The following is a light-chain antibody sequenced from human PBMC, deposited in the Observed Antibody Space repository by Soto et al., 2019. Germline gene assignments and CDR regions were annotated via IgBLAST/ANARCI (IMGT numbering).Light chain of an antibody. Sequence: EIVLTQSPATLSLSPGEIATLSCRASQSVSSYLAWYQQKPGQAPRLLIYDASNRATGIPARFSGSGSGTDFPVTISSLETEDFAVYYCQQRSNWQTFGQGTKVEI. J-gene: IGKJ1*01. CDR1: QSVSSY. V-gene: IGKV3-11*01. CDR3: QQRSNWQT. CDR2: DAS.